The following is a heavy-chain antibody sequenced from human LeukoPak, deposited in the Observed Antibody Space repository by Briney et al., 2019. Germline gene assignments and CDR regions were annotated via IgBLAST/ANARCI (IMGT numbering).Heavy chain of an antibody. V-gene: IGHV3-30*03. CDR2: ISYDGNDK. CDR3: ARDLLN. CDR1: GFTFSSYA. Sequence: GGSLRLSCAASGFTFSSYAMSWVRQAPGKGLEWVAVISYDGNDKFYRDSVKGRFTISRDNSKNTLYLQMNSLRAEDTAIYYCARDLLNWGQGTLVTVSS. J-gene: IGHJ4*02.